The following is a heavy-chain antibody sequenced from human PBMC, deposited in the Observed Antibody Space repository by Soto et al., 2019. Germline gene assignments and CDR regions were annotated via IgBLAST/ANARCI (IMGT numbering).Heavy chain of an antibody. J-gene: IGHJ6*02. CDR2: IIPIFGTA. CDR1: GGTFSSYA. CDR3: ARVRPTMVRGVIRGMDV. D-gene: IGHD3-10*01. Sequence: QVQLVQSGAEVKKPGSSVKVSCKASGGTFSSYAISWVRQAPGQGLEWMGGIIPIFGTANYAQKFQGRVTITADESTSTAYMELSRLRSEDTAVYYCARVRPTMVRGVIRGMDVWGQGTTVTVSS. V-gene: IGHV1-69*01.